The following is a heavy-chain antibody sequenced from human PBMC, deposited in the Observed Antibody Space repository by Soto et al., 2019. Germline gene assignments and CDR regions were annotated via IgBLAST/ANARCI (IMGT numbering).Heavy chain of an antibody. Sequence: GESLKISCKGSGYSFTSYWIGWVRQMPGKGLEWMGIIYPGDSNTRYSPSLQGQVTVSVDKSISAAYLQWSSLKATDTAMYYCARPAYDIWSGHPNPRYYYGMDVWGQGTTVTVSS. CDR2: IYPGDSNT. CDR3: ARPAYDIWSGHPNPRYYYGMDV. V-gene: IGHV5-51*01. J-gene: IGHJ6*02. CDR1: GYSFTSYW. D-gene: IGHD3-3*01.